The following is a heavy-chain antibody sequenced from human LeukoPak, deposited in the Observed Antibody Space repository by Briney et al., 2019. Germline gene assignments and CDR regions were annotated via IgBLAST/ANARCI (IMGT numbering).Heavy chain of an antibody. V-gene: IGHV3-20*04. CDR1: GFTFSDYY. Sequence: GGSLRLSCAASGFTFSDYYMSWIRQAPGKGLEWVSGINWNGGSTGYADSVKGRFTISRDNAKNSLYLQMNSLRAEDTALYYCARGAPGVYDSSGYYRPDAFDIWGQGTMVTVSS. D-gene: IGHD3-22*01. CDR3: ARGAPGVYDSSGYYRPDAFDI. J-gene: IGHJ3*02. CDR2: INWNGGST.